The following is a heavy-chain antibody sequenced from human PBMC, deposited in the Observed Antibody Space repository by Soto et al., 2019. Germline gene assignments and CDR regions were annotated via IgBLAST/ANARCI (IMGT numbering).Heavy chain of an antibody. D-gene: IGHD3-10*01. CDR1: GFTFSSYA. CDR2: ISGSGGST. Sequence: EVQLLESGGGLVQPGGSLRLSCAASGFTFSSYAMSWVRQAPGKGLEWVSAISGSGGSTYYADSVKGRFTISRDNSKNTLYLQVNSLRAEDTAVYYCAKDSPLGFGELRTYYFDYWGQGTLVTVSS. J-gene: IGHJ4*02. CDR3: AKDSPLGFGELRTYYFDY. V-gene: IGHV3-23*01.